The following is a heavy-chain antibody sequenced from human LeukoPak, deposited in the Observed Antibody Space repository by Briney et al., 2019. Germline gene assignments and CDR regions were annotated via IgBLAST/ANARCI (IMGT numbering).Heavy chain of an antibody. Sequence: SETLSLTCTVSGGSISNYYWSWIRQPPGKGLEWIGYIYSSGSTNYNPSLKSRVTISVDTSKNQFSLKLSSVTAADTAVYYCARDRGSGYFDYWGQGTLVTVSS. J-gene: IGHJ4*02. CDR1: GGSISNYY. CDR3: ARDRGSGYFDY. D-gene: IGHD3-22*01. CDR2: IYSSGST. V-gene: IGHV4-59*01.